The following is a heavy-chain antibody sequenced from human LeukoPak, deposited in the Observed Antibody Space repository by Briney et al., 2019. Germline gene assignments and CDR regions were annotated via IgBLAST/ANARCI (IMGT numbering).Heavy chain of an antibody. V-gene: IGHV5-51*01. CDR2: IYPADSDT. CDR3: ARQGYYYGSGSPDY. D-gene: IGHD3-10*01. J-gene: IGHJ4*02. Sequence: GESLKISCKGSGYSFTNYWIAWVRQMPGKGLEWMGIIYPADSDTRYSPSFQGQVTISADKSIGTAYLQWSSLKASDTAMYYCARQGYYYGSGSPDYWGQGTLVTVSS. CDR1: GYSFTNYW.